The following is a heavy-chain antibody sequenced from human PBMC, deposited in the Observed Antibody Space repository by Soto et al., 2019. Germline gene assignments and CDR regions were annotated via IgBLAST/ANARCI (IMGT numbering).Heavy chain of an antibody. V-gene: IGHV3-23*01. J-gene: IGHJ4*02. Sequence: EVQLLESGGGLVQPGGSLRLSCVGSGFTFSSYAMSWIRQAPGRGLEWVSTITGGVKSIYYADSVKGRFTISRDNSKNTLYLQMNSLTAEDTAVYYCAKRGGGVVGLLDSWGQGTLVTVSS. CDR2: ITGGVKSI. CDR1: GFTFSSYA. CDR3: AKRGGGVVGLLDS. D-gene: IGHD2-15*01.